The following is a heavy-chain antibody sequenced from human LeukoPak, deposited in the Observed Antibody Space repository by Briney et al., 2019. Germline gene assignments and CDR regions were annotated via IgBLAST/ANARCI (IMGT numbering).Heavy chain of an antibody. CDR3: ARHLSPRDYGDYPGAFDI. CDR2: IYHSGST. CDR1: GYSISSGYY. D-gene: IGHD4-17*01. Sequence: PSETLSLTCAVSGYSISSGYYWGWIRQPPGKGLEWIGSIYHSGSTYYNPSLKGRVTISVDTSKNQFSLKLSSVTAADTAVYYCARHLSPRDYGDYPGAFDIWGQGTMVTVSS. V-gene: IGHV4-38-2*01. J-gene: IGHJ3*02.